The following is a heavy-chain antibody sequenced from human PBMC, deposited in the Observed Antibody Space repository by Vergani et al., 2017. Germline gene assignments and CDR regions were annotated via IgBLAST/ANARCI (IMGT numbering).Heavy chain of an antibody. CDR3: ARRGIVVVPAIPYFDY. Sequence: QVQLQESGPGLVKPSETLSLTCAVSGYSISSGYYWGWIRQPPGKGLEWIGSIYHSGSTYYNPSLKSRVTISVDTSKNQFSLKLSSVTAADTAVYYCARRGIVVVPAIPYFDYWGRGTLVTVSS. J-gene: IGHJ4*02. CDR1: GYSISSGYY. D-gene: IGHD2-21*02. CDR2: IYHSGST. V-gene: IGHV4-38-2*01.